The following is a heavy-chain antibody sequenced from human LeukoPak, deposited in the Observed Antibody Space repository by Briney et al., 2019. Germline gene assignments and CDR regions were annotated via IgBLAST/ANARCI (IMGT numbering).Heavy chain of an antibody. V-gene: IGHV4-59*08. Sequence: PSETLSLTCTVSGGSISSYYWSWIRQPPGKGLEWIGYIYYSGSTNYNPSLKSRVTISVDTSKNQFSLKLSSVTAADTAVYYCARSHYYDSSGYAAFDYWGQGTLVTVSS. D-gene: IGHD3-22*01. J-gene: IGHJ4*02. CDR1: GGSISSYY. CDR3: ARSHYYDSSGYAAFDY. CDR2: IYYSGST.